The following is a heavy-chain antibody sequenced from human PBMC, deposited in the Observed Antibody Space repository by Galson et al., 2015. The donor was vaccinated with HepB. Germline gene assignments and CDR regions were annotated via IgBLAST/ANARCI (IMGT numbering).Heavy chain of an antibody. CDR3: ARDITYYDFWSGYYPFDAFDI. D-gene: IGHD3-3*01. J-gene: IGHJ3*02. V-gene: IGHV1-46*01. CDR2: INPSGGST. Sequence: SVKVSCKAPGYTFTSYYMHWVRQAPGQGLEWMGIINPSGGSTSYAQKFQGRVTMTRDTSTSTVYMELSSLRSEDTAVYYCARDITYYDFWSGYYPFDAFDIWGQGTMVTVSS. CDR1: GYTFTSYY.